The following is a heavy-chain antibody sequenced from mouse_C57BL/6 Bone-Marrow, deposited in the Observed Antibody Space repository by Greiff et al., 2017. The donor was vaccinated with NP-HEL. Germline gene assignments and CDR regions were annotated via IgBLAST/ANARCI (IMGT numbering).Heavy chain of an antibody. J-gene: IGHJ4*01. V-gene: IGHV7-1*01. CDR1: GFTFSDFY. CDR2: SRNKANDYTT. CDR3: ARDARTRGAMDY. Sequence: EVQRVESGGGLVQSGRSLRLSCATSGFTFSDFYMEWVRQAPGKGLEWIAASRNKANDYTTEYSASVKGRFIVSRDTSQSILYLQMNALRAEDTAIYYCARDARTRGAMDYWGQGTSVTVSS.